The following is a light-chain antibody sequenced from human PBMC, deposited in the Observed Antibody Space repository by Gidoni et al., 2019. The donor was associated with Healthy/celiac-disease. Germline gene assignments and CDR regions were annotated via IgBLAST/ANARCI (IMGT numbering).Light chain of an antibody. CDR1: ALPKQY. V-gene: IGLV3-25*03. CDR3: QSADSSGTYVV. CDR2: NES. J-gene: IGLJ2*01. Sequence: SYELTQPPSVSVSPGQTARNTCSGDALPKQYAYWYQQKPGQAPVLVIYNESERPSGIPERFSGSSSGTTVTLTISGVQAEDEADYYCQSADSSGTYVVFGGGTKLTVL.